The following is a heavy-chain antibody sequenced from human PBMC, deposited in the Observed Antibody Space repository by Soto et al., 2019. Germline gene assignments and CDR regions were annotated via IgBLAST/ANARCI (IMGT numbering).Heavy chain of an antibody. D-gene: IGHD6-13*01. CDR1: GFTVSSNY. J-gene: IGHJ4*02. CDR2: IYSGGST. V-gene: IGHV3-53*01. CDR3: ARGWAAAGTPIDY. Sequence: GGSLRLSCAASGFTVSSNYMSWVRQAPGKGLEWVSVIYSGGSTYYADSVKGRFTISRDNSKNTLYLQMNSLRAEDTAVYYCARGWAAAGTPIDYWGQGTLVTVSS.